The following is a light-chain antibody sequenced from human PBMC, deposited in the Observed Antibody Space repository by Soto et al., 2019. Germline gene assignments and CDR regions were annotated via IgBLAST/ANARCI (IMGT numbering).Light chain of an antibody. CDR1: QSIGSW. CDR2: TAS. Sequence: DIQMTQSPSTLSGSVGDRVIITCRASQSIGSWLAWYQQQPGKVPKLLIYTASTLQSGVPSRFSGSGSGTHFTLTISSLQPEDFATYYCQQANTFPLTFGQGTRLEIK. CDR3: QQANTFPLT. V-gene: IGKV1-12*01. J-gene: IGKJ5*01.